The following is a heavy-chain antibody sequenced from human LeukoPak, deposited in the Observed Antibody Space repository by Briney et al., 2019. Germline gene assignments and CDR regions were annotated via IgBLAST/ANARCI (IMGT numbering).Heavy chain of an antibody. Sequence: KTSETLSLTCTISGGSVSDYYWSWIRQPPGKGLEWIGYIYYTGSTTYNPSLKSRVTISVDTSKNQFSLKLSSVTAADTAVYYCASLSSGHYAFDYWGQGTLVTASS. CDR1: GGSVSDYY. CDR2: IYYTGST. CDR3: ASLSSGHYAFDY. V-gene: IGHV4-59*02. D-gene: IGHD3-22*01. J-gene: IGHJ4*02.